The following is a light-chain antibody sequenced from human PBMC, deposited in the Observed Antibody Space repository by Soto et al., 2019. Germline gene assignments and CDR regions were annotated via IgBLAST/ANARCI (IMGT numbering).Light chain of an antibody. J-gene: IGKJ1*01. CDR3: QQDNSYWT. Sequence: DIQMTQSPSTLSASVGVRVTITCRASQSISSSLAWYQQKPGKAPKLLIYKASSLDSGVPSRFSGSGSGTEFTLTISSVQPDYFATYYCQQDNSYWTFGRGTKVEIK. CDR2: KAS. CDR1: QSISSS. V-gene: IGKV1-5*03.